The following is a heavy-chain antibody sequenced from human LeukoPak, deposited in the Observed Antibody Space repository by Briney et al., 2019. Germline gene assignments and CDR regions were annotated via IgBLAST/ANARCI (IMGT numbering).Heavy chain of an antibody. CDR1: GFTFSTYS. CDR3: ATPFDY. Sequence: PGGSLRLSCAASGFTFSTYSMNWVRQAPGKGLEWASYISSDSKTIYYADSVKGRFTISRDNAKNSLYLQMNSLRVEDTAVYYCATPFDYWGQGTLVTVSS. CDR2: ISSDSKTI. V-gene: IGHV3-48*01. J-gene: IGHJ4*02.